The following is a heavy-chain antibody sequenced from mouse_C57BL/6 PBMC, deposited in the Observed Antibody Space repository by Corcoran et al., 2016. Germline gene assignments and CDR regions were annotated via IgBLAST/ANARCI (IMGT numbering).Heavy chain of an antibody. J-gene: IGHJ2*01. CDR2: INTYSGVP. CDR1: GYTFTTYG. V-gene: IGHV9-3*01. Sequence: QIQLGQSGPELKKPGETVKISCKASGYTFTTYGMSWVKQAPGKGLKWMGWINTYSGVPTYADDFKGRFAFSLETSASTAYLQINNLKNEDTATYFCARGAHYGSSPDYWGQGTTLTVSS. D-gene: IGHD1-1*01. CDR3: ARGAHYGSSPDY.